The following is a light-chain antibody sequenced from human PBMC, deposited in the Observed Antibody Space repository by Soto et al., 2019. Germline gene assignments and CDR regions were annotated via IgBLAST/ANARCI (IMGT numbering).Light chain of an antibody. CDR3: QQRSNWPPT. CDR2: DAS. CDR1: QIVSSY. Sequence: EIVLTQYPATLSLSPGERATLSCRASQIVSSYLAWYQQKPCQAPRLLIYDASTRATGIPARFSGSGSGTDFTLTISSLDSEYFAVYYCQQRSNWPPTFGQVTNLEIK. J-gene: IGKJ2*01. V-gene: IGKV3-11*01.